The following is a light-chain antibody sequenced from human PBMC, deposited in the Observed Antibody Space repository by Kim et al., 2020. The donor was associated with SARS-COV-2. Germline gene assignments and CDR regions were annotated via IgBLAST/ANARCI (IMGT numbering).Light chain of an antibody. V-gene: IGLV6-57*03. Sequence: GGTVTISGTRSSGTFASSYVQWFRQRPGSVPTTVIFEDYQRPSGVPDRFSGSVDSSSNSASLTISGLKTEDEGNYYCQSYDDTTVVFGGGTKLTVL. CDR1: SGTFASSY. J-gene: IGLJ2*01. CDR3: QSYDDTTVV. CDR2: EDY.